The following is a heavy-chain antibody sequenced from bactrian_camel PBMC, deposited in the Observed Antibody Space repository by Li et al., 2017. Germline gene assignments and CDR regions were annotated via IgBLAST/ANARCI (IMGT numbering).Heavy chain of an antibody. V-gene: IGHV3S40*01. CDR1: GYTYNDIC. CDR2: IYADDGST. Sequence: DVQLVESGGGSVQAGGSLRLSCAISGYTYNDICMGWFRQAPGKEREGVAAIYADDGSTYYTDSVKGRFTLSQDTNKKTVSMTMRSLTPEDTAMYYCAASFRDCSRPIRALDISFWGQGTQVTVS. D-gene: IGHD6*01. CDR3: AASFRDCSRPIRALDISF. J-gene: IGHJ4*01.